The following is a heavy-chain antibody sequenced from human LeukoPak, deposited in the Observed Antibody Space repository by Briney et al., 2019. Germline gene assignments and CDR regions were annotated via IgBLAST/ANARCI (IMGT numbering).Heavy chain of an antibody. CDR1: GFTFRNYA. CDR3: AKDEPGSYSPSDY. CDR2: MSYDGSDK. J-gene: IGHJ4*02. D-gene: IGHD3-10*01. V-gene: IGHV3-30*18. Sequence: PGGSLRLSCAASGFTFRNYAMHWVRQAPGKGLEWVAFMSYDGSDKYYAGSVKGRFTISRDNSKNTLYLQMNSLRAEDTAVYYCAKDEPGSYSPSDYWGQGTLVIVSS.